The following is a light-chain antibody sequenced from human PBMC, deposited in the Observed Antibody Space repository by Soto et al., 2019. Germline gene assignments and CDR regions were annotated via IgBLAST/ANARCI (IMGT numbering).Light chain of an antibody. CDR1: SSDIGCYNF. CDR2: DVA. V-gene: IGLV2-14*01. CDR3: NSYSAVSTYV. Sequence: QSALTQPASVSGSPGQSITIACTGTSSDIGCYNFVSWYQQHPGKAPKLLIYDVANRPSGVSNRCSGSKSANTASLTISGLQAEDEAHYYCNSYSAVSTYVFGTGTKLTVL. J-gene: IGLJ1*01.